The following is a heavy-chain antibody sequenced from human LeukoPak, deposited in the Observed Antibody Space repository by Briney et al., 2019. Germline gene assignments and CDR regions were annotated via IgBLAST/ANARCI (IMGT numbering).Heavy chain of an antibody. V-gene: IGHV1-2*02. CDR3: ARGGRWALTGLRFDP. Sequence: GASVKVSCKASGYTFTSYYMHWVRQAPGQGLEWMGWINPNSGGTNYAQKFQGRVTMTRDTSISTAYMELSRLRSDDTAVYYCARGGRWALTGLRFDPWGQGTLVTVSS. D-gene: IGHD1-20*01. CDR1: GYTFTSYY. CDR2: INPNSGGT. J-gene: IGHJ5*02.